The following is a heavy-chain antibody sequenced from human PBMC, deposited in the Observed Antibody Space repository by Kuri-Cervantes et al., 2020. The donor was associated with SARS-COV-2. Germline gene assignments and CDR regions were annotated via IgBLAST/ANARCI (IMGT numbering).Heavy chain of an antibody. V-gene: IGHV1-69*13. J-gene: IGHJ6*02. CDR2: IIPIFGTA. CDR3: AAPYYYGSGSYATYYYYYGMDA. Sequence: SVKVSCKASGGTFSSYAISWVRQAPGQGLEWMGGIIPIFGTANYAQKFQGRVTITADESTSTAYMELSSLRSEDTAVYYCAAPYYYGSGSYATYYYYYGMDAWGQGTTVTVSS. CDR1: GGTFSSYA. D-gene: IGHD3-10*01.